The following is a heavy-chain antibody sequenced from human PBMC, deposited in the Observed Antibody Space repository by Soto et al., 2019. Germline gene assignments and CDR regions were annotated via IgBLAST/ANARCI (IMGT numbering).Heavy chain of an antibody. CDR3: ARASGLSIYNWFDP. CDR1: NGSIDGFY. CDR2: IYFSGST. Sequence: KPSETLSLTCSVSNGSIDGFYWNWIRQSPEKGLEWIGQIYFSGSTIYSPPFKSRVTLSVDSSKSQVALRLTSVTAADTAVYFCARASGLSIYNWFDPWGQGILVTVSS. D-gene: IGHD3-10*01. J-gene: IGHJ5*02. V-gene: IGHV4-59*01.